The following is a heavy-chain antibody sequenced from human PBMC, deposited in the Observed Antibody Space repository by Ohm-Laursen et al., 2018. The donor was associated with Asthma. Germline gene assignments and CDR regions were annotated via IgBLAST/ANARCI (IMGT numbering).Heavy chain of an antibody. CDR2: INSDGSST. CDR1: GFTFSSYW. CDR3: ARGAPYYYYYGMDV. Sequence: SLRLSCSASGFTFSSYWMHWVRQAPGKGLVWVSLINSDGSSTSYADSVKGRFTISRDNAKNTLYLQMNSLRAEDTAVYYCARGAPYYYYYGMDVWGQGTTVTVSS. V-gene: IGHV3-74*01. J-gene: IGHJ6*02.